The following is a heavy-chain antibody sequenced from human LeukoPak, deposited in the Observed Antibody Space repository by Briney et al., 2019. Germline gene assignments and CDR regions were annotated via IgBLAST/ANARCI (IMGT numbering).Heavy chain of an antibody. V-gene: IGHV3-30*03. CDR2: ISDDGSNN. D-gene: IGHD6-19*01. J-gene: IGHJ6*02. CDR1: GFTFSNYA. CDR3: ARDLSRGGWPLNYYYYYGMDV. Sequence: GRSLRLSCVASGFTFSNYAMHWVRQAPGKGLEWVAVISDDGSNNYYADSVKGRFTISRDNSKNTLYLQMNSLRAEDTAVYYCARDLSRGGWPLNYYYYYGMDVWGQGTTVTVSS.